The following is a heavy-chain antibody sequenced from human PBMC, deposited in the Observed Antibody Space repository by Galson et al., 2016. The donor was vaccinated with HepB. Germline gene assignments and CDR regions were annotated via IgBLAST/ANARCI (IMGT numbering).Heavy chain of an antibody. Sequence: ETLSLTCAVADGSFNDHYWSWIRQTPERGLEWLGEVQHSESPDYHPSLKSRLTISVDTSRSQFSLNLTSVTAADTAIYYCARLGHYFGSGYFDSWGQGTLVTVSS. CDR1: DGSFNDHY. CDR3: ARLGHYFGSGYFDS. CDR2: VQHSESP. D-gene: IGHD3-10*01. V-gene: IGHV4-34*01. J-gene: IGHJ4*02.